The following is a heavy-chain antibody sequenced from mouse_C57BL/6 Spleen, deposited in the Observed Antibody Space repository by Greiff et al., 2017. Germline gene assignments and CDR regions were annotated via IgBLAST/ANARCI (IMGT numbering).Heavy chain of an antibody. CDR2: IRNKANGYTT. D-gene: IGHD1-1*01. Sequence: EVMLVESGGGLVQPGGSLSLSCAASGFTFTDYYMSWVRQPPGKALEWLGFIRNKANGYTTEYRASVKGRFTISRDNSQSILYLQMKALRAEDSATYYCARSHYYGSSVFAYWGKGTLVTVSA. CDR1: GFTFTDYY. CDR3: ARSHYYGSSVFAY. V-gene: IGHV7-3*01. J-gene: IGHJ3*01.